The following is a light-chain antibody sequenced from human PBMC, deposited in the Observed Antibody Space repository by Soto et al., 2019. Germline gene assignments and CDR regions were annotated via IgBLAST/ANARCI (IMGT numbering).Light chain of an antibody. CDR1: ESIRTW. CDR3: QQYHNYPRT. Sequence: DIRMTQSPSTLSASIGDRVTITCRASESIRTWFAWYQHKPGKAPKFLIYDASSLESGVPSRFSGSGSGSEVTLTISNLQPDDFATYFCQQYHNYPRTFGQGTKVEIK. J-gene: IGKJ1*01. V-gene: IGKV1-5*01. CDR2: DAS.